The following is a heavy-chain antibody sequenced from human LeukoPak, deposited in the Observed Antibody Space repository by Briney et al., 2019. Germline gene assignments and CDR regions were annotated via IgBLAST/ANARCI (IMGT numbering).Heavy chain of an antibody. CDR3: ARALTKVLLWFGDGSAFDI. CDR2: MNPNSGNT. Sequence: ASVKVSCKASGYTFTSYDINWVRQATGQGLEWMGWMNPNSGNTGYAQKFQGRVTMTRNTSISTAYMELSSLRSEDTAVYYCARALTKVLLWFGDGSAFDIWGQGTMVTVSS. D-gene: IGHD3-10*01. CDR1: GYTFTSYD. J-gene: IGHJ3*02. V-gene: IGHV1-8*01.